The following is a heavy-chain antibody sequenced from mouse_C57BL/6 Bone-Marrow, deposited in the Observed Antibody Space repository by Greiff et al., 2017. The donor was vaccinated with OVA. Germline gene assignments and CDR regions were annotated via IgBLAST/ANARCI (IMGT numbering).Heavy chain of an antibody. J-gene: IGHJ2*01. V-gene: IGHV5-17*01. Sequence: DVKLVESGGGLVKPGGSLKLSCAASGFTFSDYGMHWVRQTPEQGLEWVAYISRGSSTTYYADTVKGRFTISRDNAKNTLFLQMTSLRSEDAAMYYWARGRYFDYWGQGTTLTVSS. CDR3: ARGRYFDY. CDR1: GFTFSDYG. CDR2: ISRGSSTT.